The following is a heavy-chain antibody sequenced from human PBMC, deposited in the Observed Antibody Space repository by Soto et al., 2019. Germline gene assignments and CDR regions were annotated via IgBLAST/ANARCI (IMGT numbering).Heavy chain of an antibody. J-gene: IGHJ4*02. CDR1: GFTFSSYA. CDR3: ANGCGGSCYSRIHY. CDR2: ISESGGST. D-gene: IGHD2-15*01. V-gene: IGHV3-23*01. Sequence: EVQLLESGGGLVQPGGSLRLSCAASGFTFSSYAMSWVRQAPGKGLEWVSGISESGGSTYYADSVKGRFTISRDNSKNTLYLQMNSRRAEDTAVYYCANGCGGSCYSRIHYWGQGTLVTVSS.